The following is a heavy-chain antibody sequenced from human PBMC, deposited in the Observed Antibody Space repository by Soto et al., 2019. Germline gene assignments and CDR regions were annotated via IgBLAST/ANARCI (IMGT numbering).Heavy chain of an antibody. J-gene: IGHJ4*02. Sequence: GGSLRLSCAASGLTFSNSWMNWVRQAPGKGLEWVGRIKSKADGGTIDYGAPVKGRFTISRDNAKNSLYLQMNSLRAEDTAVYYCARDAPPDDYWGQGTLVTVSS. CDR1: GLTFSNSW. CDR2: IKSKADGGTI. V-gene: IGHV3-15*07. CDR3: ARDAPPDDY.